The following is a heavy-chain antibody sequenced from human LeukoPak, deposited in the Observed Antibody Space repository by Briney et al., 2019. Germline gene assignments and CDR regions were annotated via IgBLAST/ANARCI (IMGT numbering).Heavy chain of an antibody. Sequence: GGSLRLSCAASGFTFSSYGMHWVRQAPGKGLEWVAVIWYDGSNKYYADSVKGRFTISRDNSKNTLYLQMNSLRAEDTAVYYCAKDHPGYCSSTSCYIIRYYFDYWGQGTLVTVSS. CDR1: GFTFSSYG. D-gene: IGHD2-2*02. J-gene: IGHJ4*02. CDR3: AKDHPGYCSSTSCYIIRYYFDY. CDR2: IWYDGSNK. V-gene: IGHV3-33*06.